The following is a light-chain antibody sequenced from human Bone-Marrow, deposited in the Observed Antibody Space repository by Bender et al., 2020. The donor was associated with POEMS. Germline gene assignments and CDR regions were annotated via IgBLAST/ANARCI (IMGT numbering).Light chain of an antibody. J-gene: IGLJ3*02. CDR1: SSDVGYYNY. CDR3: QSYDNSLGGWV. V-gene: IGLV2-11*01. CDR2: DVT. Sequence: QSALTQPRSVSGSPGQSVTISCTGTSSDVGYYNYVSWYKQHPGKAPKLMIYDVTNRPSGVPDRFSGSKSGTSASLAITGLQAEDEGDYYCQSYDNSLGGWVFGGGTKLTVL.